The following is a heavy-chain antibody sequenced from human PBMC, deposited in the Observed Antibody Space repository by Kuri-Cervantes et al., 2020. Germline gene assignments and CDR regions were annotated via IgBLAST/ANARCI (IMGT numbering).Heavy chain of an antibody. D-gene: IGHD1-26*01. CDR1: GYTFTGYY. J-gene: IGHJ4*02. CDR2: INPNSGGT. Sequence: ASVKVSCKASGYTFTGYYMHWVRQAPGQGLEWMGWINPNSGGTNYAQKFQGWVTMTRDTSISTAYMELSSLRSEDTAVYYCAGSKLGEWDSGWGQGTLVTVSS. V-gene: IGHV1-2*04. CDR3: AGSKLGEWDSG.